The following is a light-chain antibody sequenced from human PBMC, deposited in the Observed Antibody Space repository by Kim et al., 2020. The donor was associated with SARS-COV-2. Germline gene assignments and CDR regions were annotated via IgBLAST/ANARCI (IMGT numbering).Light chain of an antibody. J-gene: IGKJ1*01. CDR1: QSVRSN. CDR3: KQYDNWPRT. CDR2: DAS. Sequence: EIVMTQSPATLSVSPGERATLSCRASQSVRSNLVWYQQQPGQAPRLLIYDASTRVTGTPARFSGSGSGTEFTLTISSLQSEDFAVYYCKQYDNWPRTFGQGTKVDIK. V-gene: IGKV3-15*01.